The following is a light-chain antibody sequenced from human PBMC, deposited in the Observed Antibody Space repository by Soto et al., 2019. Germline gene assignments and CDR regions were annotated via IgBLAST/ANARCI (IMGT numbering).Light chain of an antibody. V-gene: IGKV3-20*01. Sequence: EIVLTQSPGTLSLSPGERGTLSCRASQSVSSSYLAWYQQKPGQAPRLLIYGASIRATGIPDRFSGSGSGTDFTLTISRLEPEDFAVYYCQQYHISLWTFGQGTKVEIK. J-gene: IGKJ1*01. CDR1: QSVSSSY. CDR3: QQYHISLWT. CDR2: GAS.